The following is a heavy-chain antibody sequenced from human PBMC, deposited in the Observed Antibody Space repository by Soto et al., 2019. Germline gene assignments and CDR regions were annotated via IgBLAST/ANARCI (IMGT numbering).Heavy chain of an antibody. CDR1: GGTFSNHA. J-gene: IGHJ4*01. V-gene: IGHV1-69*13. D-gene: IGHD3-3*01. CDR3: ARGPDGGGFYLFDY. CDR2: IIPLSGTT. Sequence: GASVKVSCKASGGTFSNHAVSWVRQAPGQGPEWMGGIIPLSGTTNYAQKFQGRITITADESMTTAYMEMSSLRYEDTAVYYCARGPDGGGFYLFDYWGQGSLVTVSS.